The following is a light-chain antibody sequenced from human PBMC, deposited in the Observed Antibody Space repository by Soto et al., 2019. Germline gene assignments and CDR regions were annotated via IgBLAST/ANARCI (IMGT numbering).Light chain of an antibody. V-gene: IGLV2-8*01. CDR2: EVS. J-gene: IGLJ1*01. CDR1: SNDVGHSSF. CDR3: NAPGDNGQHV. Sequence: QSVLTQPPSASGSPGQSVTISCTGNSNDVGHSSFISWYQQHPGKGPKLIIYEVSKRPSGVPDRFSGSKSGNTASLSVSGLQDENEAGYFFNAPGDNGQHVFGTGTKLTVL.